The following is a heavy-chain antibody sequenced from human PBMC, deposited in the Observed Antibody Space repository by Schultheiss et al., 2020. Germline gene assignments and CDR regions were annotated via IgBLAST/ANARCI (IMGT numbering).Heavy chain of an antibody. Sequence: GSLRLSCAVSGFTFSDYYMTWIRQAPGKGLEWVGVISSDGSNKYYADSLKGRFTISRDNSKNTLYLQMNSLRAEDTAVYYCARDCYGDYQRYYYYGMDVWGQGTTVIVSS. CDR2: ISSDGSNK. J-gene: IGHJ6*02. CDR1: GFTFSDYY. CDR3: ARDCYGDYQRYYYYGMDV. D-gene: IGHD4-17*01. V-gene: IGHV3-30*03.